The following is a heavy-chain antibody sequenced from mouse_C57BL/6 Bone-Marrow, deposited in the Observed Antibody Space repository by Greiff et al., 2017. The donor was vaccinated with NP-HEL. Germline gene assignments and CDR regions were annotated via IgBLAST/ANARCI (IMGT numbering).Heavy chain of an antibody. D-gene: IGHD2-2*01. J-gene: IGHJ3*01. Sequence: VHVKQSGAELVRPGASVKLSCTASGFNIKDDYMHWVKQRPEQGLEWIGWIDPENGDTEYASEFQGKATITADTSSNTAYLQLSSLTSEDTAVYYCTTYGYDGFAYWGPGTLVTVSA. CDR1: GFNIKDDY. V-gene: IGHV14-4*01. CDR2: IDPENGDT. CDR3: TTYGYDGFAY.